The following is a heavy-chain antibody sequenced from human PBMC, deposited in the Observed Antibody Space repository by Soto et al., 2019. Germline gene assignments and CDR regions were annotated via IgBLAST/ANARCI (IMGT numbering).Heavy chain of an antibody. V-gene: IGHV1-8*01. Sequence: GASVKVSCKASGYTFTSYDINWVRQATGQGLEWMGWMNPNSGNTGYAQKFQGRVTMTRNTSISTAYMELSSLRSEDTAVYYCAREVLSGGYYRYGMDVWGQGTTVTVSS. CDR2: MNPNSGNT. D-gene: IGHD3-3*01. J-gene: IGHJ6*02. CDR3: AREVLSGGYYRYGMDV. CDR1: GYTFTSYD.